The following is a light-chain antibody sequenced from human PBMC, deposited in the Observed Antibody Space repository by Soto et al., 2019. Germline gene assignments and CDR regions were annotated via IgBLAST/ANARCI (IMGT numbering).Light chain of an antibody. CDR3: QQYNSYPWT. J-gene: IGKJ1*01. CDR2: KAS. Sequence: DIQMTQSPSTLSASVGDRVTITCRASQSISSWLAWYQQKPGKAPKLLIYKASSLESRVPSRFSGSGSGTEFTLTISSLQPDDFATYYCQQYNSYPWTFGQGTTVEIK. CDR1: QSISSW. V-gene: IGKV1-5*03.